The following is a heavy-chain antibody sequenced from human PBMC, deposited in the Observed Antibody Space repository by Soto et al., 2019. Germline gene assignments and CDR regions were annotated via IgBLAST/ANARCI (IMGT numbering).Heavy chain of an antibody. V-gene: IGHV3-48*03. CDR1: GFTFSSYE. D-gene: IGHD6-13*01. CDR3: ARDQESSSWYYYYYGMDV. J-gene: IGHJ6*02. CDR2: ISSSGSTI. Sequence: GGSLRLSCAATGFTFSSYEMNWVRQAPGKGLEWVSYISSSGSTIYYADSVKGRFTISRDNAKNSLYLQMNSLRAEDTAVYYCARDQESSSWYYYYYGMDVWGQGTTVTVSS.